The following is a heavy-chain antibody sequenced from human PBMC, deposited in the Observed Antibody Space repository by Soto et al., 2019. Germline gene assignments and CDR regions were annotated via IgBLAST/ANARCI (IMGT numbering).Heavy chain of an antibody. V-gene: IGHV4-31*03. J-gene: IGHJ4*02. CDR1: GGSISSGGYY. CDR3: ARVGRENYDSSGYYGGTVGYFDY. CDR2: IYYSGST. D-gene: IGHD3-22*01. Sequence: SETLSLTCTVSGGSISSGGYYWGWIRQHPGKGLEWIGYIYYSGSTYYNPSLKSRVTISVDTSKNQFSLKLSSVTAADTAVYYCARVGRENYDSSGYYGGTVGYFDYWGQGTLVTVSS.